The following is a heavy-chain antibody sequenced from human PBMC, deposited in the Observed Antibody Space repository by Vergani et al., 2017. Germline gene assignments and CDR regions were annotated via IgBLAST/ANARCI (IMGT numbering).Heavy chain of an antibody. J-gene: IGHJ5*02. CDR2: IKNTGDST. CDR1: VFPFSSHA. V-gene: IGHV3-23*01. CDR3: ARGNYYGSGTYVDP. Sequence: EVQLLQSEGAVVQPGGSLRLSCVSSVFPFSSHAMIWVRQGHGQGLEWVSSIKNTGDSTHYADSVKGRFTISRDTSKNTLHLQIHNLRVEDTAVYYCARGNYYGSGTYVDPWGQGTLVTVSS. D-gene: IGHD3-10*01.